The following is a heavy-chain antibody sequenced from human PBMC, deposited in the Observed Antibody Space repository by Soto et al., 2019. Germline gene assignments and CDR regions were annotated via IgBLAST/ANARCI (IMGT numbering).Heavy chain of an antibody. V-gene: IGHV4-31*03. CDR2: IYYTGSA. Sequence: QVQLQESGPGLVKHSQTLSLTCTVSGASLSSGGYYWRWIRQHPGKGLECIGYIYYTGSAYYIPSLKTRVSISVDTSKNQFSLKLSSVTAADTAVYHCARAGINYGCWSGYYSPPRFLDYWGQGTLVTV. J-gene: IGHJ4*02. CDR1: GASLSSGGYY. D-gene: IGHD3-3*01. CDR3: ARAGINYGCWSGYYSPPRFLDY.